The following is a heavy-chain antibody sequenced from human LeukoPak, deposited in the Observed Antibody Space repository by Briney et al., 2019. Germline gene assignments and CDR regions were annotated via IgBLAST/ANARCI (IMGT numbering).Heavy chain of an antibody. CDR1: GFTFSSYA. CDR3: ARERDIDY. CDR2: ISYDGSNK. V-gene: IGHV3-30-3*01. Sequence: PGRSPRLSCAASGFTFSSYAMHWVRQAPGKGLEWVAVISYDGSNKYYADSVKGRFTISRDNSKNTLYLQMNSLRAEDTAVYYCARERDIDYWGQGTLVTVSS. J-gene: IGHJ4*02.